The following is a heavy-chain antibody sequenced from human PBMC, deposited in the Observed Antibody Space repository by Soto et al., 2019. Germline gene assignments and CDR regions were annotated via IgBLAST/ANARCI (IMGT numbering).Heavy chain of an antibody. CDR1: GYTFTDYD. D-gene: IGHD2-2*03. CDR3: EVTTGY. Sequence: QVQVVQSRAEVKKPGASVKVSCKTSGYTFTDYDINWARQAPGQGLEWMGWVSPDSGNSGYAKQFQGRVTMTRDTSISTVYMELNSLTSEDTAVYYCEVTTGYWGQGTMVTVSS. CDR2: VSPDSGNS. V-gene: IGHV1-8*01. J-gene: IGHJ4*02.